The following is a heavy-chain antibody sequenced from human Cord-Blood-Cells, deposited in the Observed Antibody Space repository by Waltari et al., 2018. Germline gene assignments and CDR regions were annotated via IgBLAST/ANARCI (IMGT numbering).Heavy chain of an antibody. Sequence: QVQLEQSGAEAKKPGAAVKVSCTSSAYTFTSYSITWVRLAPAQWLEWRGWISPNKGTTKYDEKLQGRVTQITDTSTKTDYIGQRRLRPGETAVYYCARGGAKIIAALGWFDPWGQGTLVTVSS. V-gene: IGHV1-18*04. D-gene: IGHD6-6*01. CDR1: AYTFTSYS. J-gene: IGHJ5*02. CDR3: ARGGAKIIAALGWFDP. CDR2: ISPNKGTT.